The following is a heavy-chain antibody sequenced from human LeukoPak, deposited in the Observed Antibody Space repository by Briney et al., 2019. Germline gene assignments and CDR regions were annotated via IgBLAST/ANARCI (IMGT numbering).Heavy chain of an antibody. CDR3: ARVGYYYDSSGYYYRD. CDR1: GGSISSYY. D-gene: IGHD3-22*01. V-gene: IGHV4-59*01. CDR2: IYYSGST. Sequence: RPSETLSLTCTVSGGSISSYYWSWIRQPPGKGLEWIGYIYYSGSTNYNPSLKSRVTISVDTSKNQFSLKLSSVTAADTAVYYCARVGYYYDSSGYYYRDWGQGTLVTVSS. J-gene: IGHJ4*02.